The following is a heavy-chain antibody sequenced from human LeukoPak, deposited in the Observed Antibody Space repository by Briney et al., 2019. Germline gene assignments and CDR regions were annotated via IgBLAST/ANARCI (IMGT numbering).Heavy chain of an antibody. Sequence: GGSLRLSCAASGFTVSSNYMSWVRQAPGKGLEWVSVIYSGGSTYYADSVKGRFTISRDNSKNTLYLQMNSLRAEDTAVYYCARGRRYCSSTSCYIDYYYYRDVWGKGTTVTVSS. CDR1: GFTVSSNY. CDR2: IYSGGST. V-gene: IGHV3-53*01. CDR3: ARGRRYCSSTSCYIDYYYYRDV. J-gene: IGHJ6*03. D-gene: IGHD2-2*02.